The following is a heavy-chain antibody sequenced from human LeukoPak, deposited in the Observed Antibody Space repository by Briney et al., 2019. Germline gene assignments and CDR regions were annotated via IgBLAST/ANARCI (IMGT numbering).Heavy chain of an antibody. J-gene: IGHJ6*02. Sequence: QAGGSLRLSCAAAGFTVSSNYMSWVRQAPGKGLEWVSVIYSGGSTYYADSVKGGFTISRDNSKTTLYLQMNSLRAEDTAVYYCARDLNDYGDYYYYYGMDVWGQGTTVTVSS. V-gene: IGHV3-53*01. D-gene: IGHD4-17*01. CDR2: IYSGGST. CDR3: ARDLNDYGDYYYYYGMDV. CDR1: GFTVSSNY.